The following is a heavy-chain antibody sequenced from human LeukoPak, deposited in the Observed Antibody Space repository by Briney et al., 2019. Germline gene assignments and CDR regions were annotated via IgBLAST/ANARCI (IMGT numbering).Heavy chain of an antibody. J-gene: IGHJ4*02. D-gene: IGHD4-23*01. CDR1: GFAVSSNH. CDR2: IYSYSST. CDR3: ARARRCGLNDDYGGCFDY. Sequence: PGGSLRLSCTASGFAVSSNHVTWVRLAPGKGLEWVSIIYSYSSTFYADSVKGRFTISRDNSKNTLSLQMNSLRAEDTAVYYCARARRCGLNDDYGGCFDYWGQGAQVTVSS. V-gene: IGHV3-53*01.